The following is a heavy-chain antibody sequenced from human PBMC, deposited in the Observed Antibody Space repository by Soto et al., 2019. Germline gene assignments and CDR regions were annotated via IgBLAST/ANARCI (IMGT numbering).Heavy chain of an antibody. CDR2: IGGSSGTT. J-gene: IGHJ4*02. CDR1: GLTLSNFA. D-gene: IGHD1-7*01. CDR3: AKFKGFNWNYVFDY. V-gene: IGHV3-23*01. Sequence: GGSLRLSCEVSGLTLSNFAMSWVRQAPGKGLEWASAIGGSSGTTFYADSVKGRFTISKDYAKNMLYLQMNSLRAEDTAVYYCAKFKGFNWNYVFDYWGQGVPVTVSS.